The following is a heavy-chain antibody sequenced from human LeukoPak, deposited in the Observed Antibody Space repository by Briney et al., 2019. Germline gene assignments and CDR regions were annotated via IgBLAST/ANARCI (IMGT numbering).Heavy chain of an antibody. CDR2: IYYSGST. D-gene: IGHD2-21*02. V-gene: IGHV4-61*01. Sequence: PSETLSLTCTVSGGSISSSSYYWSWIRQPPGKGLEWIGYIYYSGSTNYNPSLKSRVTISVDTSKNQFSLKLSSVTAADTAVYYCARESTVGDAIDYWGQGTLVTVSS. CDR1: GGSISSSSYY. J-gene: IGHJ4*02. CDR3: ARESTVGDAIDY.